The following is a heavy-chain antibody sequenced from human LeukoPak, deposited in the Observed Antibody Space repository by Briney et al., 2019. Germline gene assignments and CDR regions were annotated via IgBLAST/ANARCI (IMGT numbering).Heavy chain of an antibody. V-gene: IGHV3-33*06. D-gene: IGHD3-3*01. J-gene: IGHJ4*02. Sequence: PGRSLRLSCAASGFTFSSYGMHWVRQAPGKGLEWVAVIWYDGSNKYYADSVKGRFTISRDNSKNTLYLQMNSLRAEDTAVYYCAKSRSFWSGYYFDYWGQGTLVTVSS. CDR2: IWYDGSNK. CDR1: GFTFSSYG. CDR3: AKSRSFWSGYYFDY.